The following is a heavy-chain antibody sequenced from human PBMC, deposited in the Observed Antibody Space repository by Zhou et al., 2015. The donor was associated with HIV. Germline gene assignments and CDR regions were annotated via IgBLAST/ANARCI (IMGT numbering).Heavy chain of an antibody. CDR1: GYTFTSYD. D-gene: IGHD2-2*01. CDR2: MNPNSGNT. CDR3: ARGWGVLGYCCSTSCRNWFDP. V-gene: IGHV1-8*01. Sequence: QVQLVQSGAEVKKPGASVKVSCKASGYTFTSYDINWVRQATGQGLEWMGWMNPNSGNTGYAQKFQGRVTMTRNTSISTAYMELSSLRSEDTAVYYCARGWGVLGYCCSTSCRNWFDPWGQGTLVTVSS. J-gene: IGHJ5*02.